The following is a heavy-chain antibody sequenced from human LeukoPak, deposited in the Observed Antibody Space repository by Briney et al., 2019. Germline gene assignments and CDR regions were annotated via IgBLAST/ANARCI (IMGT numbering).Heavy chain of an antibody. CDR1: GYSFTGYY. CDR2: INPNSGGT. D-gene: IGHD6-19*01. J-gene: IGHJ4*02. CDR3: AREGLYSSGSDFDY. Sequence: GASVKVSCKASGYSFTGYYMHWVRQAPGQGLEWMGWINPNSGGTKNAQKFQGRVTVTRDTSISTAYMELSRLTSDDTAVYYCAREGLYSSGSDFDYWGQGTLVTVSS. V-gene: IGHV1-2*02.